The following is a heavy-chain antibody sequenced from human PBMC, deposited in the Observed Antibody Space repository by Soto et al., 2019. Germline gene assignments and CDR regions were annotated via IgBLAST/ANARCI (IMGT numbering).Heavy chain of an antibody. J-gene: IGHJ4*02. D-gene: IGHD4-17*01. CDR3: ARTTAVPNTLRSRYFFDY. V-gene: IGHV3-21*04. Sequence: GGSLRLSCAASGFNFGCYTLSWVRQSPGKGLEWVSSISAANTYIYYADAVKGRFTISRDNARHSVYLQMNRLRVEDTALYYCARTTAVPNTLRSRYFFDYWGQGTLVTVSS. CDR2: ISAANTYI. CDR1: GFNFGCYT.